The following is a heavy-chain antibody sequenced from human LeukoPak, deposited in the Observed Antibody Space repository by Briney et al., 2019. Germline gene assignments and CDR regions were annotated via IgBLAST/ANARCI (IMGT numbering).Heavy chain of an antibody. Sequence: GGSLRLSCAASGFTFSSYGMHWVRQAPGKGLEWVASIRYDGSNKYYGDSVKGRFTISRDNSKNTLYLQMNSLRVEDTAVYYCAKVDYYGSGSNLDYWGQGTLVTVSS. D-gene: IGHD3-10*01. CDR2: IRYDGSNK. J-gene: IGHJ4*02. CDR1: GFTFSSYG. V-gene: IGHV3-30*02. CDR3: AKVDYYGSGSNLDY.